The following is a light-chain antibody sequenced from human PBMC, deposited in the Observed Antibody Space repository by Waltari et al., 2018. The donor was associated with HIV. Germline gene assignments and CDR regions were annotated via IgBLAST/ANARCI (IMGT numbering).Light chain of an antibody. V-gene: IGKV3-20*01. Sequence: EIVLTQSPGTLSLSPGVRATLSCRASQSVTSRFLAWYQQKPGQAPRLLIYRASSRATGIPDRFSGSGSGTDFTLTISTLEPEDFAVYYCQQYGSSPPYTFGQGTKLEIK. CDR2: RAS. CDR1: QSVTSRF. CDR3: QQYGSSPPYT. J-gene: IGKJ2*01.